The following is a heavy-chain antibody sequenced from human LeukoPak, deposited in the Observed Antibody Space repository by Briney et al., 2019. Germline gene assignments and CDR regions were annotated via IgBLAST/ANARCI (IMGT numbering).Heavy chain of an antibody. J-gene: IGHJ4*02. CDR1: GFTVSSNY. CDR3: ARGGVIIDY. CDR2: IYSGGST. D-gene: IGHD3-22*01. Sequence: PGGSLRLSCGASGFTVSSNYMSWVRQAPGKGLEWVSVIYSGGSTYYADSVKGRFTISRDNSKNTLYLQMNSLRAEDTAVYYCARGGVIIDYWGQGTLVTVSS. V-gene: IGHV3-53*01.